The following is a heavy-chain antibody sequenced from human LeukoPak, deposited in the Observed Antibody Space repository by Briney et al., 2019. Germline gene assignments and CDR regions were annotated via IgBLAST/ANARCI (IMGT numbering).Heavy chain of an antibody. D-gene: IGHD3-22*01. Sequence: GRSLRLSCAASGFTFGDYAMHWVRQAPGKGLEWVSGISWNSGSIGYADSVKGRFTISRDNAKNSLYLQMNSLRAEDTALYYRAKVGGDYDSSGYVTWGQGTLVTVSS. CDR1: GFTFGDYA. J-gene: IGHJ4*02. CDR2: ISWNSGSI. CDR3: AKVGGDYDSSGYVT. V-gene: IGHV3-9*01.